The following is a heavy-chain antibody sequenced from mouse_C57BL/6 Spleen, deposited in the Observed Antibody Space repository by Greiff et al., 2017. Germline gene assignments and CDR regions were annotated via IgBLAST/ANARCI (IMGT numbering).Heavy chain of an antibody. CDR1: GFTFSSYA. CDR3: ARPYRNFWFAY. CDR2: ISDGGSYT. D-gene: IGHD2-5*01. J-gene: IGHJ3*01. V-gene: IGHV5-4*03. Sequence: EVMLVESGGGLVKPGGSLKLSCAASGFTFSSYAMSWVRQTPEKRLEWVATISDGGSYTYYPDNVKGRFTISRDNAKNNLYLQMSHLQSEDTAMYYCARPYRNFWFAYWGQGTLVTVSA.